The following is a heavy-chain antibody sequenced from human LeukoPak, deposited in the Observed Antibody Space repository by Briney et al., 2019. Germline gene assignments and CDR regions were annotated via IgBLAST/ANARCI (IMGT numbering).Heavy chain of an antibody. V-gene: IGHV1-8*01. CDR3: ARGKAGDSGGHRAFDI. D-gene: IGHD2-15*01. CDR2: MNPNSGNT. CDR1: GYTFAAYD. J-gene: IGHJ3*02. Sequence: ASVKVSCKASGYTFAAYDINWVRQDTGQGLEWMGWMNPNSGNTGYAQKFQGSVTITRNTSISTAYMDFSNLRPEDTAVYYCARGKAGDSGGHRAFDIWGQGTVVIVSS.